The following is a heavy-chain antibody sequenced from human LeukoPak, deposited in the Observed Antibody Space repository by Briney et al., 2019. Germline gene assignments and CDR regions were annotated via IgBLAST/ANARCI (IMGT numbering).Heavy chain of an antibody. CDR2: INHSGST. CDR1: GGSFSGYY. J-gene: IGHJ4*02. Sequence: SETLSLTCAVYGGSFSGYYWSWIRQPPGKGPEWIGEINHSGSTNYNPSLKSRVTISVDTSKNQFSLKLSSVTAADTAVYCCARRRRSVNRVFDYWGQGTLVTVSS. D-gene: IGHD1-14*01. CDR3: ARRRRSVNRVFDY. V-gene: IGHV4-34*01.